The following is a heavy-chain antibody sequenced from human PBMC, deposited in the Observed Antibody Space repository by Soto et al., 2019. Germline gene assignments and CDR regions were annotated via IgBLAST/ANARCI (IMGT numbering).Heavy chain of an antibody. V-gene: IGHV4-61*01. CDR1: AGYLERSIYF. CDR2: ISYSGGS. J-gene: IGHJ3*02. CDR3: ARTAGTFDNFWSGYGYDI. Sequence: SETLSLTCSVSAGYLERSIYFWNWIRQPPGKGLEWIGNISYSGGSNPNPALKSRVTPSLDTFNNQFSLTLTSVTAADTAMYYCARTAGTFDNFWSGYGYDIWGPGTKVTVSS. D-gene: IGHD3-3*01.